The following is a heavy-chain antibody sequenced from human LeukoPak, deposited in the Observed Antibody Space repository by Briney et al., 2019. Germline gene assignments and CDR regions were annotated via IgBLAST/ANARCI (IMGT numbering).Heavy chain of an antibody. CDR2: ISSSSSYI. CDR1: GFTFSSHS. J-gene: IGHJ5*02. Sequence: GGSLRLSCAASGFTFSSHSMNWVRQAPGKGLEWVSSISSSSSYIYYADSVKGRFTISRDNAKNSLYLQMNSLRAEDTAVYYCARAVAAAGRSWWFDPWGQGTLVTVSS. V-gene: IGHV3-21*01. D-gene: IGHD6-13*01. CDR3: ARAVAAAGRSWWFDP.